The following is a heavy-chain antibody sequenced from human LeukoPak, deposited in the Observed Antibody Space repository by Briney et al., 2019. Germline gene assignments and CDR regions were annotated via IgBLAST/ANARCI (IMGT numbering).Heavy chain of an antibody. CDR3: ARETPGEQQLVLYGMDV. CDR2: ISYDGSNK. V-gene: IGHV3-30-3*01. D-gene: IGHD6-13*01. Sequence: PGGSLRLSCAASGFTFSSYAMHWVRQAPGKGLEWVAVISYDGSNKYYADSVKGRFTISRDNSKNTLYLQMNSLRAGDTAVYYCARETPGEQQLVLYGMDVWGQGTTVTVSS. CDR1: GFTFSSYA. J-gene: IGHJ6*02.